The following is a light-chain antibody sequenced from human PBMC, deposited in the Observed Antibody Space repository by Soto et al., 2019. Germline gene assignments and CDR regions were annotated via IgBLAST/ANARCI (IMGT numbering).Light chain of an antibody. CDR2: LGS. CDR3: MQALQTPRT. CDR1: QSLQHNNGNTL. V-gene: IGKV2-28*01. Sequence: EIVMTQSPLSLTVTPGEPASISCKSSQSLQHNNGNTLLDWYMQKPGQSPQLLKYLGSRRAPGAPDRVSGSGSGTDFTLRISTVEADDAAIYYCMQALQTPRTFGQGTKLEI. J-gene: IGKJ1*01.